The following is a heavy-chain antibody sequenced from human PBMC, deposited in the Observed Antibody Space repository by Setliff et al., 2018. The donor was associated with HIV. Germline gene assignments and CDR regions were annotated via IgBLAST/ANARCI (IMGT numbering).Heavy chain of an antibody. CDR2: INTNTGNP. D-gene: IGHD5-12*01. Sequence: ASVKVSCKASGYTFTRFAIXVVRQAPGQGLEWMGWINTNTGNPTYAQGFTGRFVFSLDTSVSTAYLQILKAEDTAVYYCARTGPSTDGYNLVIDYWGQGTLVTVSS. V-gene: IGHV7-4-1*01. CDR3: ARTGPSTDGYNLVIDY. CDR1: GYTFTRFA. J-gene: IGHJ4*02.